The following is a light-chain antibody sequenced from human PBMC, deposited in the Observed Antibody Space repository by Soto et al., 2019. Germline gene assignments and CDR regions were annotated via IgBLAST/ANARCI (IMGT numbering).Light chain of an antibody. Sequence: QLVLTQPPSLSGAPGQNIIISCTGGGSNIGAGFDVHWYQQLPGTAPKLLIYGNTNRPSGVPDRFSGSKSGTSASLVITGLQAEDEADYYCQSYDTGLGGPVVFGGGTKVTVL. V-gene: IGLV1-40*01. J-gene: IGLJ2*01. CDR2: GNT. CDR3: QSYDTGLGGPVV. CDR1: GSNIGAGFD.